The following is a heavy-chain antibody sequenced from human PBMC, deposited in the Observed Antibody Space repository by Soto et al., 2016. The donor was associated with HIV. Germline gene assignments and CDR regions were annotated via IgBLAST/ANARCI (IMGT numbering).Heavy chain of an antibody. J-gene: IGHJ6*03. CDR1: GYTFTSSD. V-gene: IGHV1-8*03. CDR2: MNPNSGNT. D-gene: IGHD3-22*01. Sequence: QVQLVQSGAEVKKPGASVKVSCKASGYTFTSSDINWVRQATGQGLEWMGWMNPNSGNTGYAQNFQGRVTITRNTSISTAYMELSSLRSEDTAVYYCARTYSSGYYSHYYYYMDVWGKGTTVTVSS. CDR3: ARTYSSGYYSHYYYYMDV.